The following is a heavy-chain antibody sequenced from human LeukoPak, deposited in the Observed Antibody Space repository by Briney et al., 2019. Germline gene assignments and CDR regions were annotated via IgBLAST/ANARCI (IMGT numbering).Heavy chain of an antibody. CDR3: AKNKWFGEFGSNFDY. D-gene: IGHD3-10*01. V-gene: IGHV3-23*01. CDR2: ISGSGGST. J-gene: IGHJ4*02. Sequence: PGGSLRLSCAASGFTFSSYAMSWVRQAPGKGLEWVSAISGSGGSTYYADSVKGRFTISRDNSKNTLYLQMNSLRAEDRAVYYCAKNKWFGEFGSNFDYWGQGTLVTVSS. CDR1: GFTFSSYA.